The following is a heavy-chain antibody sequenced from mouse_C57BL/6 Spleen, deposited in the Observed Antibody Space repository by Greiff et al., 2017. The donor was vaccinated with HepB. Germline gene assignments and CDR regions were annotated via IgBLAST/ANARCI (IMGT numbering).Heavy chain of an antibody. D-gene: IGHD1-1*01. CDR2: ISSGSSTI. CDR1: GFTFSDYG. Sequence: VQLQQSGGGLVKPGGSLKLSCAASGFTFSDYGMHWVRQAPEKGLEWVAYISSGSSTIYYADTVKGRFTISRDNAKNTLFLQMTSLRSEDTAMYYCARTYGSSQYYFDYWGQGTTLTVSS. J-gene: IGHJ2*01. V-gene: IGHV5-17*01. CDR3: ARTYGSSQYYFDY.